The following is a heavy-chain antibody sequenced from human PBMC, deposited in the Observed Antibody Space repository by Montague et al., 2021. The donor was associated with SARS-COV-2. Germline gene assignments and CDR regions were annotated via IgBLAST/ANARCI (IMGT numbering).Heavy chain of an antibody. CDR2: IIEPGGAA. CDR3: VNDYCYPNTVCSGVFFDD. J-gene: IGHJ4*02. Sequence: SLRLSCAASGFPFRIYAMSWVRQAPGEGLEWVSGIIEPGGAALYADSVKGRFTIFRDRSTDKLYLQMNSLRAEDTALYYCVNDYCYPNTVCSGVFFDDWGQGILVTVSS. D-gene: IGHD3-16*01. V-gene: IGHV3-23*01. CDR1: GFPFRIYA.